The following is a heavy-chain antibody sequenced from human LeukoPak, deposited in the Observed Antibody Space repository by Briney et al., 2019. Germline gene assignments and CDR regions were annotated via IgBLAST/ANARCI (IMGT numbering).Heavy chain of an antibody. J-gene: IGHJ6*02. V-gene: IGHV6-1*01. CDR1: GDSVSSNSAA. D-gene: IGHD6-19*01. Sequence: SQTLSLTCAISGDSVSSNSAAWNWIRQSPSRGLEWLGRTYYRSKWYNDYAVSVKSRVTINPDTSKNQFSLQLNSVTPEDTAVYYCARVSGWYEFYYYYGMDVWGQGTTVTVSS. CDR3: ARVSGWYEFYYYYGMDV. CDR2: TYYRSKWYN.